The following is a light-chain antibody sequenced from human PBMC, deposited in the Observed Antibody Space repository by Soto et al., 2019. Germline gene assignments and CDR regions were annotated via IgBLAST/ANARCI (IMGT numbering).Light chain of an antibody. Sequence: QSALTQPPSASGAPGQSVAISCTGTASDIGGYTFVSWYQQHPGKAPKLLIYDVNKRPSGVPDRFSGSKSGNTASLTVSGLQAEEEADYYCSAHGGTNPFVFGGGTKVTVL. CDR3: SAHGGTNPFV. V-gene: IGLV2-8*01. CDR2: DVN. CDR1: ASDIGGYTF. J-gene: IGLJ1*01.